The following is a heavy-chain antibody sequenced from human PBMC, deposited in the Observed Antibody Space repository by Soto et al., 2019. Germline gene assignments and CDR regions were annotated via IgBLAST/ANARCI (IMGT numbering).Heavy chain of an antibody. V-gene: IGHV2-5*02. CDR2: IYWDDDK. J-gene: IGHJ4*02. CDR3: AHHQRVAVAGDFDY. CDR1: GFSLSTSGVG. D-gene: IGHD6-19*01. Sequence: QITLKESGPTLVKPTQTLTLTCTFSGFSLSTSGVGVGWIRQPPGKALEWLALIYWDDDKRYSPSLKSRLTITKDTSKNQVVLTMTNMDPVDTATYYCAHHQRVAVAGDFDYWGQGTLVTVSS.